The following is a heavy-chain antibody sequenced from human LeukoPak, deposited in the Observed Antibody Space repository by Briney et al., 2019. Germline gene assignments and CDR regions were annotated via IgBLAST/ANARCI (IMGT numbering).Heavy chain of an antibody. CDR3: SRVHKAFDGARDTFDI. J-gene: IGHJ3*02. V-gene: IGHV6-1*01. CDR1: GDSVSSNSAA. D-gene: IGHD3-10*01. CDR2: TYYRSKWYN. Sequence: SQTLSLTCAISGDSVSSNSAAWNWIRQSPSRGLEWLGRTYYRSKWYNDYAVSVKSRITINPDTSKNQSSLQLNSVTPEDTAVYYCSRVHKAFDGARDTFDIWGQGTMVTVSS.